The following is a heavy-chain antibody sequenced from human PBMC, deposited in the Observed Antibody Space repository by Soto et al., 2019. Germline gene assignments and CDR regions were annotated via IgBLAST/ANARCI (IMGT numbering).Heavy chain of an antibody. CDR2: ISYDGSNK. CDR3: ARGTGHYYYYGMDV. J-gene: IGHJ6*02. Sequence: QVQLVESGGGVVQPGRSLRLSCAASGFTFSSHAMYWVRQAPGKGLEWVAVISYDGSNKYYADSVKGQCTISRDNSKNTLYLKKNSLGAEDTAVYYCARGTGHYYYYGMDVWGQGTTVTVSS. V-gene: IGHV3-30-3*01. CDR1: GFTFSSHA.